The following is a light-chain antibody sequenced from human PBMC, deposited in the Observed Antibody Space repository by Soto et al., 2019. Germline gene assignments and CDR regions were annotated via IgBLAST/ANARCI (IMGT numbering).Light chain of an antibody. V-gene: IGLV2-14*01. J-gene: IGLJ1*01. CDR1: SSDVGGYNY. Sequence: QSVLTQPASVSGSPGQSITISCTGTSSDVGGYNYVSWYQQHPGKAPKLMIYDVSNRPSGVSNRFSGSKSGNTASLTISGLQAEDEADYYCGSYTSSSTPFYVFVTGSMVTVL. CDR2: DVS. CDR3: GSYTSSSTPFYV.